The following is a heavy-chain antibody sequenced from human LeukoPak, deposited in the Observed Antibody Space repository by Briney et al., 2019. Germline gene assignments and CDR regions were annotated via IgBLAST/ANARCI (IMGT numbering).Heavy chain of an antibody. CDR2: INHSGST. CDR1: GGSFSGYC. J-gene: IGHJ4*02. Sequence: SETLSLTCAAYGGSFSGYCWSWIRQPPGKGLEWIGEINHSGSTNYNPSLKSRVTISVDTSKNQFSLKLSSGTAADTAVYYCARADSSSWRLWGQGTLVTVSS. CDR3: ARADSSSWRL. V-gene: IGHV4-34*01. D-gene: IGHD6-13*01.